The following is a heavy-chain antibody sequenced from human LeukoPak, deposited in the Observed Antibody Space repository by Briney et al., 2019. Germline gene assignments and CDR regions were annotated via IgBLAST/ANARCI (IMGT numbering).Heavy chain of an antibody. V-gene: IGHV3-30*18. Sequence: PGGSLRLSCAASGFTFSSYGMHWVRQAPGKGLEWVAVISYDGSNKYYADSVKGRFTISRDNSKNTLYLQMNSLRAEDTAVYYCAKDRSPLPDYWGQGTLVTVSS. CDR3: AKDRSPLPDY. CDR2: ISYDGSNK. CDR1: GFTFSSYG. J-gene: IGHJ4*02.